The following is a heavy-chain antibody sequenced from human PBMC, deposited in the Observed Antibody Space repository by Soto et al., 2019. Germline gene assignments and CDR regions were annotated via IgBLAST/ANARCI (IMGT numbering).Heavy chain of an antibody. J-gene: IGHJ4*02. CDR2: IVVGSGNT. CDR3: AADLVTIFGVVTLPPV. D-gene: IGHD3-3*01. CDR1: GFTFTSSA. Sequence: AASVKVSCKASGFTFTSSAVQWVRQARGQRLEWIGWIVVGSGNTNYAQKFQERVTITRDMSTSTAYMELSSLRSEDTAVYYCAADLVTIFGVVTLPPVWGQGTLVTVSS. V-gene: IGHV1-58*01.